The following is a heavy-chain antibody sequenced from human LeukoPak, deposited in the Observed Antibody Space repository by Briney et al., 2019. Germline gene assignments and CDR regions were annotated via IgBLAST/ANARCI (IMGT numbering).Heavy chain of an antibody. J-gene: IGHJ4*02. CDR1: GFTFSDYT. Sequence: PGGSLRLSCAASGFTFSDYTIHWVRQPPGKGLEWIGEINHSGSTNYNPSLKSRVTISVDTSKNQFSLKLSSVTAADTAVYYCARGPFYGDYVLGYWGQGTLVTVSS. V-gene: IGHV4-34*01. D-gene: IGHD4-17*01. CDR3: ARGPFYGDYVLGY. CDR2: INHSGST.